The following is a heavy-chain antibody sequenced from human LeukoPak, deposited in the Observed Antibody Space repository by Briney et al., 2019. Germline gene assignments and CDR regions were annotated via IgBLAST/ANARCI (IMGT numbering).Heavy chain of an antibody. CDR2: IYPGGSDT. Sequence: GGSLRLSCKGSGYSFTSYWIGWVRQMPGKGLEWMGVIYPGGSDTRYSPSFQGQVTISADKSISTAYLQWSSLKASDTAMYYCARPPRGYCSGGSCFWAYWGQGTLVTVSS. CDR3: ARPPRGYCSGGSCFWAY. J-gene: IGHJ4*02. CDR1: GYSFTSYW. V-gene: IGHV5-51*01. D-gene: IGHD2-15*01.